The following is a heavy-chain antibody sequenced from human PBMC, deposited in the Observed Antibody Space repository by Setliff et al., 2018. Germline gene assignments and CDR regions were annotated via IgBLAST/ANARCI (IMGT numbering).Heavy chain of an antibody. V-gene: IGHV3-74*01. CDR3: AKFQWGWNYLSDWFDP. J-gene: IGHJ5*02. CDR1: GFTFSTYW. D-gene: IGHD1-7*01. CDR2: ISSDGSTT. Sequence: GESLKISCAASGFTFSTYWMHWVRQAPGKGLEWVSRISSDGSTTNYADSVEGRFTISRDNAKKSLYLQMNGLTAEDTAVYYCAKFQWGWNYLSDWFDPWGQGTLVTVSS.